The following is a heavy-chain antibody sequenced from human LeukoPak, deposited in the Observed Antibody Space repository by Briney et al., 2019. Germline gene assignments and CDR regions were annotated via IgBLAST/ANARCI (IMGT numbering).Heavy chain of an antibody. V-gene: IGHV1-18*01. CDR1: GYIFNNFG. D-gene: IGHD1-14*01. CDR2: IGAFNGNT. CDR3: TRDRVGGDLTGESLY. J-gene: IGHJ4*02. Sequence: ASVKVSCKTSGYIFNNFGITWVRQAPGQWLEWMGWIGAFNGNTVYTQKVQGRLTLTTDTSTSTAFMELRNLKSDDTGIYYCTRDRVGGDLTGESLYWGQGTLVTVS.